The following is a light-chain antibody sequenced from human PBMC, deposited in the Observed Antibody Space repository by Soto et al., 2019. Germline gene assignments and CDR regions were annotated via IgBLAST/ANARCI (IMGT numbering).Light chain of an antibody. CDR3: QQYGSSPIT. CDR1: QSISRT. Sequence: DILMTPSPATLSVSPGEGLTLSCRASQSISRTLAWYQQSPGQAPRLLIYGASSRATGVPARFSGSGSGTDFTLTISRLEPEDFAVYYCQQYGSSPITFGQGTRLEIK. J-gene: IGKJ5*01. V-gene: IGKV3-15*01. CDR2: GAS.